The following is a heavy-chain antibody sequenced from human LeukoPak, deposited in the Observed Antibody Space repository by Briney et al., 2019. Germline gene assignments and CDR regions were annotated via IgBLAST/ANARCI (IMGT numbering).Heavy chain of an antibody. CDR2: INPNSGGT. V-gene: IGHV1-2*02. CDR1: GYTFTGYY. Sequence: ASVKVSCKASGYTFTGYYMHWVRQAPGQGLEWMGWINPNSGGTNYAQKFQGRVTMTRDTSISTAYMELSRLRSDDTAVYYCALIVGAPLGYYYMDVWGKGTTVTVSS. CDR3: ALIVGAPLGYYYMDV. J-gene: IGHJ6*03. D-gene: IGHD1-26*01.